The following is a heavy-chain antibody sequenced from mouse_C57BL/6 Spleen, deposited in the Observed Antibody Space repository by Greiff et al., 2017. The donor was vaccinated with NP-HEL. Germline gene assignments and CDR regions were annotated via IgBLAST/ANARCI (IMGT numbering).Heavy chain of an antibody. J-gene: IGHJ2*01. CDR2: ISGGGGNT. D-gene: IGHD2-4*01. CDR3: ARAVYYDYGDYFDY. CDR1: GFTFSSYT. V-gene: IGHV5-9*01. Sequence: EVQLVESGGGLVKPGGSLKLSCAASGFTFSSYTMSWVRQTPEKRLEWVATISGGGGNTYYPDSVKGRFTISRDNAKNTLYLQMSSLRSEDTALDYCARAVYYDYGDYFDYWGQGTTLTVSS.